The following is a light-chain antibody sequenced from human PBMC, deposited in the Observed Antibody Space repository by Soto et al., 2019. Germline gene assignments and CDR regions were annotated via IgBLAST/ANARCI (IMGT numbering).Light chain of an antibody. J-gene: IGLJ1*01. V-gene: IGLV2-14*01. CDR3: SSYTSSSTFYV. Sequence: QSVLTQPASVSGSPGQSITISGTGTSSDVGDYNYVSWYQQHPGKAPKLMIYDVSNRPSGVSNRFSGSKSGNTACLTISGLQAEDEADYYCSSYTSSSTFYVFGTGTKVTVL. CDR1: SSDVGDYNY. CDR2: DVS.